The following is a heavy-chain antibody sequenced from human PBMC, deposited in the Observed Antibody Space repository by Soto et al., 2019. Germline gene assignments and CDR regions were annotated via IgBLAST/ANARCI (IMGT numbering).Heavy chain of an antibody. Sequence: LSLTCTVSGGSISSSSYYWGWIRQPPGKGLEWIGSIYYSGSTYYNPSLKSRVTISVDTSKNQFSLKLSSVTAADTAVYYCARQGYGGYDDYYYGXDVWGQGTTVTVSS. CDR3: ARQGYGGYDDYYYGXDV. D-gene: IGHD5-12*01. V-gene: IGHV4-39*01. CDR1: GGSISSSSYY. CDR2: IYYSGST. J-gene: IGHJ6*02.